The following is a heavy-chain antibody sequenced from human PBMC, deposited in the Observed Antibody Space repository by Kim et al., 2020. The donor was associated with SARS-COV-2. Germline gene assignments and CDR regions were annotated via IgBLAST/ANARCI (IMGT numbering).Heavy chain of an antibody. Sequence: GRSLRLSCAASGFTFSSYAMHWVRQAPGKGLEWVAVISYDGSNKYYADSVKGRFTISRDNSKNTLYLQMNSLRAEDTAVYYCAREGIGGSYYGDYYYGM. D-gene: IGHD1-26*01. J-gene: IGHJ6*01. CDR1: GFTFSSYA. V-gene: IGHV3-30*04. CDR2: ISYDGSNK. CDR3: AREGIGGSYYGDYYYGM.